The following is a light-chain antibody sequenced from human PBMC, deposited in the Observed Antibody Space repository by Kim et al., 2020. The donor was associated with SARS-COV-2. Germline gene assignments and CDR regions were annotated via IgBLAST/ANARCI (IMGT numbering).Light chain of an antibody. CDR3: AAWDDSLNGWV. CDR2: SNN. CDR1: SSNIGSNT. Sequence: QSVLTQPPSASGTPGQRVTISCSGSSSNIGSNTVNWYQQLPGTAPKLLIYSNNQRPSWVPDRFSGSKSGTSASLAISGLQSEDEADYYCAAWDDSLNGWVFCGGTQLTVL. J-gene: IGLJ3*02. V-gene: IGLV1-44*01.